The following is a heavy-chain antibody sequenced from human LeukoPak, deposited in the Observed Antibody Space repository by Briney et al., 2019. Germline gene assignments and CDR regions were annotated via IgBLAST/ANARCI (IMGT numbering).Heavy chain of an antibody. D-gene: IGHD2-15*01. V-gene: IGHV3-30-3*01. CDR1: GFIFSNSA. J-gene: IGHJ4*02. CDR3: ARPPPYCSDGSCYFDY. CDR2: ISYDGSDK. Sequence: GGSLRLSCAASGFIFSNSAVHWVCQAPGKGLEWVAVISYDGSDKYYADSVKGRFTISRDNPKNTLYLQMNSLRAEDTAVYYCARPPPYCSDGSCYFDYWGQGTLVTVSS.